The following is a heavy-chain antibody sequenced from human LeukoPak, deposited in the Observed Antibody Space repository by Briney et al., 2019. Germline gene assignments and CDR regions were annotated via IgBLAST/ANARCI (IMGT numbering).Heavy chain of an antibody. D-gene: IGHD7-27*01. V-gene: IGHV3-33*01. Sequence: PGGSLRLSCAASGFTFSSYGMHWVRQAPGKGLEWVAVIWYDGSNKYYADSVKGRFTISRDNSKNTLYLQMNSLRAEDTAVYYCARDLGRAASAFDYWGQGTLVTVSS. CDR1: GFTFSSYG. CDR3: ARDLGRAASAFDY. J-gene: IGHJ4*02. CDR2: IWYDGSNK.